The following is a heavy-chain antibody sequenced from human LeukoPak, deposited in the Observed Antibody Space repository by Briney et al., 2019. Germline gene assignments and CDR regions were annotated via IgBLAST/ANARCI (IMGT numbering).Heavy chain of an antibody. CDR2: IKQDGSEK. Sequence: TGGSLRLSCAASGFIFSNYAMTWVRQAPGKGLEWVANIKQDGSEKYYVDSVKGRFTISRDNAKNSLYLQMNSLRAEDTAVYYCARDRFEELWFGELLSDAPYYFDYWGQGTLVTVSS. D-gene: IGHD3-10*01. V-gene: IGHV3-7*01. CDR1: GFIFSNYA. CDR3: ARDRFEELWFGELLSDAPYYFDY. J-gene: IGHJ4*02.